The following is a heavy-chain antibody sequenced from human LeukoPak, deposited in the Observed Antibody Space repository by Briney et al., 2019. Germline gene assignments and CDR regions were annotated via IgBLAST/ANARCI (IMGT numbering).Heavy chain of an antibody. J-gene: IGHJ4*02. CDR1: GGTFSSYA. CDR3: ARDHKWELFDY. V-gene: IGHV1-69*13. CDR2: IVPIFGTA. D-gene: IGHD1-26*01. Sequence: ASVKVSCKASGGTFSSYAISWVRQAPGQGLEWMGGIVPIFGTANYAQKFQGRVTITADESTSTAYMELSSLRSEDTAVYYCARDHKWELFDYWGQGTLVTVSS.